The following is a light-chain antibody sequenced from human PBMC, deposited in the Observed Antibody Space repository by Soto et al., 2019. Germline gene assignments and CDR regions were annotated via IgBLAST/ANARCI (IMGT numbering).Light chain of an antibody. CDR2: GVS. CDR1: QSVGTN. J-gene: IGKJ2*01. V-gene: IGKV3-15*01. CDR3: EQYNNWPPNT. Sequence: ETIMTQSPATLSVSPGERATLSCRASQSVGTNLAWYQQKPSQAPRHLLYGVSTSATGIPARFSGSGSGTQFTLAISSLQSEDFAVYYCEQYNNWPPNTFGQGTKLEIK.